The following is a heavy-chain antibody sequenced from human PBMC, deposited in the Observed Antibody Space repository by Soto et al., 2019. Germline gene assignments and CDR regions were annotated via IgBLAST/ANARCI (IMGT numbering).Heavy chain of an antibody. CDR1: GVSISSGGYS. CDR2: IYYSGST. V-gene: IGHV4-61*08. Sequence: SETLSLTCAVSGVSISSGGYSWSWIRPPPGKGLEWIGYIYYSGSTNYNPSLKSRVTISVDRSKNQFSLKLSSVTAADTAVYYCVRSRDNGYYTYFDYWGRGTLVTVSS. D-gene: IGHD3-22*01. J-gene: IGHJ4*02. CDR3: VRSRDNGYYTYFDY.